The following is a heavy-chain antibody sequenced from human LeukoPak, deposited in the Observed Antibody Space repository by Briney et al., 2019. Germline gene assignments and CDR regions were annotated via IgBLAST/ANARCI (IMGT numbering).Heavy chain of an antibody. V-gene: IGHV1-8*03. CDR1: GYTFTSYD. J-gene: IGHJ5*02. Sequence: GASVKVSCKXSGYTFTSYDINWVRQATGQGLEWMGWMNPNSGNTGYAQKFQGRVTITRNTSISTAYMELSSLRSEDTAVYYCARAPTKRITIFGVAPNWFDPWGQGTLVTVSS. D-gene: IGHD3-3*01. CDR2: MNPNSGNT. CDR3: ARAPTKRITIFGVAPNWFDP.